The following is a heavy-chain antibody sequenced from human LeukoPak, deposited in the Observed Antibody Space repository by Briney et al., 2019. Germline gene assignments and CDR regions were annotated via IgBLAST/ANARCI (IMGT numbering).Heavy chain of an antibody. Sequence: SETLSLTCTVFGGSISSSSYYWGWIRQPPGKGLEWIGSIYYGGSTYYNPSLKSRVTISVDTSKNQFSLKLSSVTAADTAVYYCARDRVGQQLVGRKNNYYYMDVWGKGTTVTISS. CDR1: GGSISSSSYY. CDR2: IYYGGST. J-gene: IGHJ6*03. V-gene: IGHV4-39*07. D-gene: IGHD6-13*01. CDR3: ARDRVGQQLVGRKNNYYYMDV.